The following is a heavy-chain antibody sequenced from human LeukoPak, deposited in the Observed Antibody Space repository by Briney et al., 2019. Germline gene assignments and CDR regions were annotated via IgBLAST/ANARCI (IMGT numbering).Heavy chain of an antibody. V-gene: IGHV3-74*01. J-gene: IGHJ4*02. CDR3: TRESGSSRFFDF. D-gene: IGHD6-6*01. CDR1: GLTFSDHW. Sequence: GGSLRLSCVVSGLTFSDHWIHWVRQPPGKGLVWVSRIYNDGSATTYADSVKGRFTIPRDNAKNTLYLQMNSLRAEDTAVYYCTRESGSSRFFDFWGQGTPVTVSS. CDR2: IYNDGSAT.